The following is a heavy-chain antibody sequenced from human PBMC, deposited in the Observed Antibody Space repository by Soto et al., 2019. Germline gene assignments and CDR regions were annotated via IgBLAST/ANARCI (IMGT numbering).Heavy chain of an antibody. CDR2: ISSSSSLI. V-gene: IGHV3-48*02. D-gene: IGHD2-2*01. CDR3: ARGLLGYCSGSSCPPDY. CDR1: GFTFSSYD. J-gene: IGHJ4*02. Sequence: PGGSLRLSCAASGFTFSSYDMNWARQAPGKGLEWVSYISSSSSLIYYAESVKGRFTISRDNAKNSLYLQMNSLRDEDTALYYCARGLLGYCSGSSCPPDYWGQGTLVTVSS.